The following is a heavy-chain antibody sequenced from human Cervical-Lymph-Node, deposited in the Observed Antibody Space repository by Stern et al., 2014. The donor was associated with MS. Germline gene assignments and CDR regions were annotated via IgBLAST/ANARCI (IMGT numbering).Heavy chain of an antibody. V-gene: IGHV3-30*03. CDR1: GFTFSSYG. CDR2: ISYDGNHK. CDR3: ARDYEDTSMLFDL. Sequence: VQLVESGGAVVQPGRSLRLSCAASGFTFSSYGMHWVRQAPGKGLEWVTVISYDGNHKYYAASVKDRFTISRDNSKNALHLQMNSVTPDDTAIYYCARDYEDTSMLFDLWGQGTLVTVSS. J-gene: IGHJ4*02. D-gene: IGHD3/OR15-3a*01.